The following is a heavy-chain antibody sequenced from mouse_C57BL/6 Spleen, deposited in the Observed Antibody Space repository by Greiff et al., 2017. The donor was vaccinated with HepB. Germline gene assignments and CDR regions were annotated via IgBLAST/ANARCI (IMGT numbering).Heavy chain of an antibody. Sequence: EVQLQQSGPELVKPGASVKISCKASGYTFTDYYMNWVKQSHGKSLEWIGDINPNNGGTSYNQKFKGKATLTVDKSSSTAYMELRSLTSEDSAVYYCARGGHSYYFDYWGQGTTLTVSS. V-gene: IGHV1-26*01. CDR2: INPNNGGT. CDR3: ARGGHSYYFDY. CDR1: GYTFTDYY. J-gene: IGHJ2*01.